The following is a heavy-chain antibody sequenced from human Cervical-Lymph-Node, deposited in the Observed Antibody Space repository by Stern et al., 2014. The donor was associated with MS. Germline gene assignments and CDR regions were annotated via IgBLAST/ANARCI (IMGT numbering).Heavy chain of an antibody. Sequence: QLQLQESGPGLVKPSETLSLTCTVSGGSISRSTYYWGWIRQPPGKGLEWIGNIYYTGGTQYNPSLKSRVTISVDTAKNQFSLKLSSVTAADTAVYHCARRDGGGSYYWFDPWGQGTLVTVSS. CDR1: GGSISRSTYY. V-gene: IGHV4-39*01. J-gene: IGHJ5*02. CDR3: ARRDGGGSYYWFDP. CDR2: IYYTGGT. D-gene: IGHD1-26*01.